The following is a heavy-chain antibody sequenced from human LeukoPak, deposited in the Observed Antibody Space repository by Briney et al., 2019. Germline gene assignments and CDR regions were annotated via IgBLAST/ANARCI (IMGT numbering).Heavy chain of an antibody. CDR3: ARDLVSSPSVR. D-gene: IGHD6-6*01. CDR1: GYTFTVYY. V-gene: IGHV1-2*04. Sequence: GASVTVSCRASGYTFTVYYMHWVRQAPGQGLEWMGRINPNSGGTNYAQKFQGWVTMTRDTSISTAHMELSRLRSDDTAVYYCARDLVSSPSVRWGQGTLVTVSS. J-gene: IGHJ4*02. CDR2: INPNSGGT.